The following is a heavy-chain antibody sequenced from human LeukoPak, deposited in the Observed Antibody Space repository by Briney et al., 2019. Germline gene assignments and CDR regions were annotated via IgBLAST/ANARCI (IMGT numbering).Heavy chain of an antibody. CDR1: GFTFGDYA. Sequence: GGSLRLSCTASGFTFGDYAMSWFRQAPGKGLEWVGFIRSKAYGGTTEYAASVKGRFTISRDDSKSIAYLQMNSLKTEDTAVYYCTRDAYCGGDCYPDLFDYWGQGTLVTVSS. CDR3: TRDAYCGGDCYPDLFDY. V-gene: IGHV3-49*03. CDR2: IRSKAYGGTT. J-gene: IGHJ4*02. D-gene: IGHD2-21*02.